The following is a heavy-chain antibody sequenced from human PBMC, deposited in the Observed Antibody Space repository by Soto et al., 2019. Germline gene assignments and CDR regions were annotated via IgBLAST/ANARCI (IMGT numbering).Heavy chain of an antibody. CDR1: GGTFSTYG. J-gene: IGHJ6*02. D-gene: IGHD4-4*01. Sequence: QVQLVQSGAEVRKPGSSVTVSCKASGGTFSTYGITWVRQAPGQGLEWMGNIIPLIGTANYAQRFRGRVTISADESTTTADMELTSLRSEDTAVYYCARVVMTTVPASIYTGLDGSGQGTTVSVSS. CDR3: ARVVMTTVPASIYTGLDG. CDR2: IIPLIGTA. V-gene: IGHV1-69*18.